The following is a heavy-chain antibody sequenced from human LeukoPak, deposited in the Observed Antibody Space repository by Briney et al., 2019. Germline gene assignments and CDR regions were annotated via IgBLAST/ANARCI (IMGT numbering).Heavy chain of an antibody. J-gene: IGHJ6*03. CDR2: ISAYNGNT. Sequence: ASVKVSCKASGYTFISYSITWVRQAPGQGLEWMGWISAYNGNTNYAQKLQGRVTMTTDTSTSTAYMELRSLRSDDTAVYYCARKREDYYYYYMDVWGKGTTVTVSS. D-gene: IGHD1-26*01. CDR3: ARKREDYYYYYMDV. V-gene: IGHV1-18*01. CDR1: GYTFISYS.